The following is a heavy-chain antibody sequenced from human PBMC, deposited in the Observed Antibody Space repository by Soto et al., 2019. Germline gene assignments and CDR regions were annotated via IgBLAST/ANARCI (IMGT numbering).Heavy chain of an antibody. CDR1: GGTFSSYA. V-gene: IGHV1-69*01. CDR2: IIPIFGTA. J-gene: IGHJ4*02. Sequence: QVQLVQSGAEVKKPECSVKVSCKASGGTFSSYAISWVGQAPGQGLEWMGGIIPIFGTANYAQKLKGRVTITADESTSTVYMELSRLRSEEPDVYYLARSFSVRGVPPGYWGQGSLVTVSS. D-gene: IGHD3-10*01. CDR3: ARSFSVRGVPPGY.